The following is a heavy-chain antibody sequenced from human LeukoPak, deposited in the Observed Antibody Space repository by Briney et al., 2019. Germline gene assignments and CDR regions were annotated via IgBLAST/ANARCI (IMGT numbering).Heavy chain of an antibody. CDR3: ARAGIAAAGTGNWFDP. D-gene: IGHD6-13*01. CDR1: GFTFSSYA. J-gene: IGHJ5*02. V-gene: IGHV3-30-3*01. Sequence: GGSLRLSCAASGFTFSSYAMHCIRQAPGKGLEWVAVISYDGSNKYYADSVKGRFTISRDNSKNTLYLQMNSLRAEDTAVYYCARAGIAAAGTGNWFDPWGQGTLVTVSS. CDR2: ISYDGSNK.